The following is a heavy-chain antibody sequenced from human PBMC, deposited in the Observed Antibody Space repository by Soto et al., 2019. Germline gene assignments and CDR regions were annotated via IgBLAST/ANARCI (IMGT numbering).Heavy chain of an antibody. J-gene: IGHJ4*02. D-gene: IGHD3-9*01. CDR1: GYTFTSYG. Sequence: QVPLVQSGAEVKKPGASVKVSCKASGYTFTSYGISWVRQAPGQGLEWMGWISAYNGNTNYAQKLQGRVTMTTDTSTSTAYMELRRLRSDATAVYYCARDPSDILTGYYDCLDYWGQGTLVTVSS. CDR3: ARDPSDILTGYYDCLDY. CDR2: ISAYNGNT. V-gene: IGHV1-18*01.